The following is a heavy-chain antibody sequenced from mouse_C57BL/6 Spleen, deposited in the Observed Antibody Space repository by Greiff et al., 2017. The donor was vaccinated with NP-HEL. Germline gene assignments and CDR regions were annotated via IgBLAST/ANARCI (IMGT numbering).Heavy chain of an antibody. Sequence: EVQLQQSGAELVKPGASVKLSCTASGFNIKDYYMHWVKQRTEQGLEWMGRIDPEDGETKYAPKFQGKATITADTSSNTAYLQLSSLSSEDTSVYYWAISSYGNYGDYCDYWGQGTTLTVSS. CDR2: IDPEDGET. D-gene: IGHD2-1*01. V-gene: IGHV14-2*01. CDR1: GFNIKDYY. J-gene: IGHJ2*01. CDR3: AISSYGNYGDYCDY.